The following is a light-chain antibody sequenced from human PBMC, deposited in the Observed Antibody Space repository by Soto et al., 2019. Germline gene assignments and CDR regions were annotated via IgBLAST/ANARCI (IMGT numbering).Light chain of an antibody. CDR1: SSDVGGYNH. CDR2: EVS. CDR3: SSYKRGATLV. Sequence: QSALTQPASVSGSPGQSITISGTGTSSDVGGYNHVAWYQQYPGKAPKLIIFEVSDRPSGISNRFSGSKSANTASLSISGLQAEDEADYYCSSYKRGATLVFGGGTKLTVL. V-gene: IGLV2-14*01. J-gene: IGLJ2*01.